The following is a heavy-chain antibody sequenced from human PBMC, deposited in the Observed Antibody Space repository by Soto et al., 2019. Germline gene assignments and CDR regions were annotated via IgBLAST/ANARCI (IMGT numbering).Heavy chain of an antibody. CDR2: ISGSGGST. D-gene: IGHD3-22*01. V-gene: IGHV3-23*01. Sequence: PGGSLRLSCAASGFTFSSYAMSWVRQAPGKGLEWVSAISGSGGSTYYADSVKGRFTISRDNSKNTLYLQMNSLRAEDTAVYYCAKDYYDSSGYYSPFDYWGQGTLVTVSS. CDR1: GFTFSSYA. CDR3: AKDYYDSSGYYSPFDY. J-gene: IGHJ4*02.